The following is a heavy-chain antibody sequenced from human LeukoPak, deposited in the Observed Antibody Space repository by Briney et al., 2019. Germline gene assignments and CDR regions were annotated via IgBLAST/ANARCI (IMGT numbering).Heavy chain of an antibody. D-gene: IGHD2-21*02. CDR3: ATLRGASTAVFDS. J-gene: IGHJ4*02. CDR2: IHYSVAT. V-gene: IGHV4-59*08. Sequence: SGTLSLTCTVSGGSINYDYWNWIRQSPGKRLEWIGYIHYSVATNYSPTLYSRVIISVVTSKNQYSLKLSSVTAADTAVYYCATLRGASTAVFDSWGQGTLVTVSS. CDR1: GGSINYDY.